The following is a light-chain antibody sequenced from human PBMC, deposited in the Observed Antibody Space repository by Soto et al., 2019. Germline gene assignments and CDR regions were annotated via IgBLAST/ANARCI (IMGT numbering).Light chain of an antibody. J-gene: IGKJ1*01. CDR3: QHYNSYSEA. Sequence: EKVMTQSPATLSVSPGERVTLSCRASQSVSSNLPWHQQKAAQAPRLLIYGASTRAAGIPARISGSGSGTEFPLTISSMQSDDFATYYCQHYNSYSEAFGQGTKVELK. V-gene: IGKV3-15*01. CDR2: GAS. CDR1: QSVSSN.